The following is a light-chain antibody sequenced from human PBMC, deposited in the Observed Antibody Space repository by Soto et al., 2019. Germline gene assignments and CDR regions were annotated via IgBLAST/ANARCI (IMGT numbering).Light chain of an antibody. V-gene: IGLV2-14*01. CDR2: EVS. CDR3: ISYTYRSSPSSSTPVV. J-gene: IGLJ2*01. Sequence: QSALTQPASVSGSPGQSITISCTGSSSDVGGYNDVSWYQQHPGKAPKLMIYEVSNRPSGVSSRFSGSKSGNTASLTISGLQAEDEADYYCISYTYRSSPSSSTPVVFGGGTKLTVL. CDR1: SSDVGGYND.